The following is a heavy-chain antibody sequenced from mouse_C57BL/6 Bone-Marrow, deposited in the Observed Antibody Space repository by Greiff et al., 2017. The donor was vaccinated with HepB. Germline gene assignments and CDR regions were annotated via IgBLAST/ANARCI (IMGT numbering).Heavy chain of an antibody. J-gene: IGHJ4*01. CDR2: ISSGGSYT. V-gene: IGHV5-6*02. CDR1: GFTFSSYG. CDR3: ARRLRDTYAMDY. Sequence: EVKLVESGGDLVKPGGSLKLSCAASGFTFSSYGMSWVRQTPDKRLEWVATISSGGSYTYYPDSVKGRFTISRDNAKNTLYLQMSSLKSEDTAMYYCARRLRDTYAMDYWVQGTSVTVSS.